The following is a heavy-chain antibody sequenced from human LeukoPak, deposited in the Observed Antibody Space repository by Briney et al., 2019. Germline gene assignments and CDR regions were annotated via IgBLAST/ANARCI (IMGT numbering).Heavy chain of an antibody. V-gene: IGHV3-64*01. D-gene: IGHD3-16*02. CDR2: ISSNGGST. CDR3: ARDGPIDTFDY. CDR1: GFTFSSYA. Sequence: GGSLRLSCAASGFTFSSYAMHWVRQAPGKGLEYVSAISSNGGSTYYANSVKGRFTISRDNSKNTLYLRMGSLRAEDMAVYFCARDGPIDTFDYWGQGTLVTVSS. J-gene: IGHJ4*02.